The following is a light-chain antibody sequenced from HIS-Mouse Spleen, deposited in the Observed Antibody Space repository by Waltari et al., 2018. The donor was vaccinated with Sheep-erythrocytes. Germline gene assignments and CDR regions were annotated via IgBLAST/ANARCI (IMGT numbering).Light chain of an antibody. CDR3: SSYTSSSTPVV. J-gene: IGLJ2*01. Sequence: QSALTQPASVSGSPGQSITISCTGTSSDVGGYNYVSWYQQHPGKAPTLMIYEVSNRTSGVSDRFSGSKSGNTASLTISGLQAEDEADYYCSSYTSSSTPVVFGGGTKLTVL. V-gene: IGLV2-14*01. CDR2: EVS. CDR1: SSDVGGYNY.